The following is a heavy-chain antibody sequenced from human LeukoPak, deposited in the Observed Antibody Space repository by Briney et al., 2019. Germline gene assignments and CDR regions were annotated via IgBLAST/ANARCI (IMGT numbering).Heavy chain of an antibody. Sequence: SETLSLTCTVSGGSISSYYWSWIRQPPGKGLEWIGYIYYSGSTNYNPSLKSRVTISVDTSKNQFSLKLSSVTAADTAVYYCARGADYGGNSIDYWGQGTLVTVSS. CDR1: GGSISSYY. D-gene: IGHD4-23*01. CDR3: ARGADYGGNSIDY. J-gene: IGHJ4*02. V-gene: IGHV4-59*01. CDR2: IYYSGST.